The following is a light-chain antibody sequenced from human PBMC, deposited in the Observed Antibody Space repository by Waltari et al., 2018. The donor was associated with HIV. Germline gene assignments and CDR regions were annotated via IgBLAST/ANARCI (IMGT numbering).Light chain of an antibody. CDR3: CSSAGKYTFV. CDR2: DLM. J-gene: IGLJ1*01. Sequence: QSALTQSRSVSGSPGQSITIYCTGTTNDVGAYNYVSWYQQHPGRAPKLLIFDLMKRPSGVPDRFSGSKSGNTASLTISGLQAEDEADYYCCSSAGKYTFVFGTGAKVTVL. CDR1: TNDVGAYNY. V-gene: IGLV2-11*01.